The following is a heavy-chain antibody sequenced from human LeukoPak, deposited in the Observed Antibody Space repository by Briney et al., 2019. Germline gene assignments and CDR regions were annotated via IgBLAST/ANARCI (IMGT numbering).Heavy chain of an antibody. CDR2: ISGSGGST. CDR1: GFTFTTYG. CDR3: AKDSSGWPSVGFDY. Sequence: GGSLRLSCAASGFTFTTYGMHWVRQAPGKGLEWVSGISGSGGSTYYADSVKGRFTISRDNSKNTLYLQMNSLRAEDTAVYYCAKDSSGWPSVGFDYWGQGTLVTVSS. V-gene: IGHV3-23*01. J-gene: IGHJ4*02. D-gene: IGHD6-19*01.